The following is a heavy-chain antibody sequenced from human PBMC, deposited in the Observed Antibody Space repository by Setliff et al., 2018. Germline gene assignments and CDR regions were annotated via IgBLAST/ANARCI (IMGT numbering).Heavy chain of an antibody. Sequence: SETLSLTCTVSGASINSLSWWSWIRHSPGKGLEWIGFIFYSGDTKSNPSLKSRVTMSVDTSKNQFSLKLNSVTAADTAVYYCARDRTYYGSGTYTRYFDYWGQGTLVTVSS. V-gene: IGHV4-59*01. J-gene: IGHJ4*02. CDR1: GASINSLSW. CDR2: IFYSGDT. D-gene: IGHD3-10*01. CDR3: ARDRTYYGSGTYTRYFDY.